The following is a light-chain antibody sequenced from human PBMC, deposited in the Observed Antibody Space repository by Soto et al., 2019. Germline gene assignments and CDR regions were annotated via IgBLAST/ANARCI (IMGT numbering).Light chain of an antibody. V-gene: IGKV1-39*01. CDR1: QYISTS. CDR3: QQSYNAPRT. CDR2: DAS. Sequence: DIQMTQSPSSLSASVGDRVTITCRASQYISTSLNWYQQKPGNAPNLLIYDASRLQSGVPSRFSGSGSGTDFTLTISSLQPEDFAIYYCQQSYNAPRTFGPGTKVDIK. J-gene: IGKJ1*01.